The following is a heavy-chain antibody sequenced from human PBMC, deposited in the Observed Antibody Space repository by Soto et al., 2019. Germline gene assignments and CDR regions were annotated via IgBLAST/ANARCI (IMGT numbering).Heavy chain of an antibody. J-gene: IGHJ6*02. CDR2: IIPLFGTT. CDR1: GDTFKNCV. Sequence: QVQVVQSGVEVRRPGSSVKVSCKASGDTFKNCVISWVRQAPGQGLEWMGGIIPLFGTTYFAQRFQGRLTITTDESTTTAYMELSRLRSEDTATYYCAAELGLGKLSVVWGQGTTVIVS. V-gene: IGHV1-69*01. CDR3: AAELGLGKLSVV. D-gene: IGHD7-27*01.